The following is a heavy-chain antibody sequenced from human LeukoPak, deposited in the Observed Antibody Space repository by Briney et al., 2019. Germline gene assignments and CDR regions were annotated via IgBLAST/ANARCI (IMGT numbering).Heavy chain of an antibody. V-gene: IGHV4-39*07. CDR1: GRSISTSTYY. Sequence: PSETLSLTCTVSGRSISTSTYYWGWIRQPPGKGLEWIGSFYYSGDTYYNPSLKSRVIISVDTSNNQFSLKVNSMTAADTAVYYCARSRRGYCSGGSRCAFDIWGQGTMVTVSS. CDR2: FYYSGDT. CDR3: ARSRRGYCSGGSRCAFDI. J-gene: IGHJ3*02. D-gene: IGHD2-15*01.